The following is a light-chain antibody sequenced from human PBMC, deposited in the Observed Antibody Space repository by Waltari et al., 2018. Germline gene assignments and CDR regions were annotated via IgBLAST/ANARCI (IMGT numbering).Light chain of an antibody. CDR3: SSYITSSTL. J-gene: IGLJ2*01. CDR1: SSDVGYTD. CDR2: DVS. Sequence: QSALTQPASVSGSPGQSITISCTGTSSDVGYTDVSWYQQFPGKAPKLVIYDVSHRPSGVSNRFSGSKSGNTASLTISGLQAEDEADYLCSSYITSSTLFGGGTKLTVL. V-gene: IGLV2-14*01.